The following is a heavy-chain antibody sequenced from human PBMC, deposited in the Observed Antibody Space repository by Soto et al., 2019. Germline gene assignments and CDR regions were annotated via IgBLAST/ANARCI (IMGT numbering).Heavy chain of an antibody. Sequence: EVQLLESGGGLVQPGGSLRLSCAASGFTFNSYAMSWVRQAPGKGLEWVSAISGSGGSTYYADSVKGRFTISRDNSKNTWYLKMSRQRAEDTALYYVGNGGGDYSSGWYGAFDLWGQGTMVTVSS. CDR3: GNGGGDYSSGWYGAFDL. CDR2: ISGSGGST. J-gene: IGHJ3*01. D-gene: IGHD6-19*01. CDR1: GFTFNSYA. V-gene: IGHV3-23*01.